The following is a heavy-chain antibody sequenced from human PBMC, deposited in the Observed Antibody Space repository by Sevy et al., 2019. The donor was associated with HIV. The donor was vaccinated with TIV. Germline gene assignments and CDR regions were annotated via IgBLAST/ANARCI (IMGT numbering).Heavy chain of an antibody. CDR1: GFTFRSFN. J-gene: IGHJ6*02. CDR3: AGDEGQNFDFGFDG. V-gene: IGHV3-48*02. Sequence: GGSLRLSCAASGFTFRSFNMNWVRQAPGKGLEWISYISRTSSTIYYADSVKGRFTISRDNAKNSLYLQMNSLRDEDTAFYYWAGDEGQNFDFGFDGWGQGTTVTVSS. D-gene: IGHD3-9*01. CDR2: ISRTSSTI.